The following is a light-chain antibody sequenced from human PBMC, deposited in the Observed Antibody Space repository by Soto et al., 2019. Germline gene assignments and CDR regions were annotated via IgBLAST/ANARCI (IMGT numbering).Light chain of an antibody. CDR1: QSILYSSNNKNY. CDR3: QQYYAIPHT. J-gene: IGKJ2*01. Sequence: DIVMTQSPDSLAVSLGERATINCKSSQSILYSSNNKNYLAWYQQKLGQPPKLLIYWASTRESGVPDRFSGSGSGTDFTLTISSLHAEDVAVYYCQQYYAIPHTFGQGTKLESK. CDR2: WAS. V-gene: IGKV4-1*01.